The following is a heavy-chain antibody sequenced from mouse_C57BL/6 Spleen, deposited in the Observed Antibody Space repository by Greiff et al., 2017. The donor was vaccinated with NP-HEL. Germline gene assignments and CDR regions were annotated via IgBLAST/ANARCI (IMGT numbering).Heavy chain of an antibody. Sequence: QVQLQQSGAELVMPGASVKLSCKASGYTFTSYWMHWVKQRPGQGLEWIGEIDPSDSYTNYNQKFKGKSTLTVDKSSSTAYMQLSSLTSEDSAVYYCARSLKYYAMDYWGQGTSVTVSS. V-gene: IGHV1-69*01. CDR3: ARSLKYYAMDY. J-gene: IGHJ4*01. CDR2: IDPSDSYT. CDR1: GYTFTSYW.